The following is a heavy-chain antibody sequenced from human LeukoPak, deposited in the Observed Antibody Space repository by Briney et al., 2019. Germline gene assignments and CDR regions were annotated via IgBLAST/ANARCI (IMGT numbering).Heavy chain of an antibody. V-gene: IGHV3-30*03. D-gene: IGHD2-15*01. Sequence: PGESLRLSCAASGFTFSTYGMSWVRQAPGKGLEWVAVISYDGSNKYYADSVKGRFTISRDNSKNTLYLQMNSLRAEDTAVYYCARKDNYFDYWGQGTLVTVSS. CDR3: ARKDNYFDY. J-gene: IGHJ4*02. CDR2: ISYDGSNK. CDR1: GFTFSTYG.